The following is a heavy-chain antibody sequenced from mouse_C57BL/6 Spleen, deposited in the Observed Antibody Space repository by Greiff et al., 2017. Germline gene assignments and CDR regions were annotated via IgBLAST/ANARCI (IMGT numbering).Heavy chain of an antibody. Sequence: VQLQQSGAELARPGASVKLSCKASGYTFTSYGISWVKQRTGQGLEWIGEIYPRSGNTYYNEKFKGKATLTADKSSSTAYMELRSLTSEDSAVYCCAKANYGSSPHWYFDVWGTGTTVTVAS. CDR1: GYTFTSYG. V-gene: IGHV1-81*01. CDR2: IYPRSGNT. D-gene: IGHD1-1*01. J-gene: IGHJ1*03. CDR3: AKANYGSSPHWYFDV.